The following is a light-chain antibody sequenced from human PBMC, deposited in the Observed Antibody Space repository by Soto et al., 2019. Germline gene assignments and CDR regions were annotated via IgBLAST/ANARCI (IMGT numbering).Light chain of an antibody. J-gene: IGKJ2*01. CDR1: QSLVNGAGNTY. CDR2: KVS. Sequence: DVVLTQSPLSLTVTLGQPASISCRSSQSLVNGAGNTYLNWFHQRPGQSPRRLIYKVSNRDYGVPDRFSGSGSGTDFTLKISRVEAEDIGVYYCMQGTHWPPYTFGQGTKLEIK. V-gene: IGKV2-30*01. CDR3: MQGTHWPPYT.